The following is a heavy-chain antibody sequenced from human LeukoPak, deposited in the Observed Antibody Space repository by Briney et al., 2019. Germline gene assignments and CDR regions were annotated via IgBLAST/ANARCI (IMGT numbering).Heavy chain of an antibody. Sequence: PSETLSLTCTVSVGSSNNYHWSWIPQSAGKGLEWIGRIYTSGSTNYNPYLKGHVSMSVVTSKKQFSLRLRSVTAADTAVYYSARESGDYYDTSGYTFDYWGQGILVTVSS. CDR3: ARESGDYYDTSGYTFDY. J-gene: IGHJ4*02. CDR2: IYTSGST. V-gene: IGHV4-4*07. CDR1: VGSSNNYH. D-gene: IGHD3-22*01.